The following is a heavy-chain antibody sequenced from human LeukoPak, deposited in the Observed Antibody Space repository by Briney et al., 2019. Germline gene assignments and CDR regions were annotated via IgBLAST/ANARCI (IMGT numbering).Heavy chain of an antibody. J-gene: IGHJ3*02. CDR2: IRYDGSNK. CDR1: GFTFSSCG. CDR3: ARGYAVTYAFDI. D-gene: IGHD4-17*01. V-gene: IGHV3-30*02. Sequence: GSLRLSCAASGFTFSSCGMHWVRQAPGKGLEWVAFIRYDGSNKYYADSVKGRFTISRDNSKNTLYLQMNSLRAEDTAVYYCARGYAVTYAFDIWGQGTMVTVSS.